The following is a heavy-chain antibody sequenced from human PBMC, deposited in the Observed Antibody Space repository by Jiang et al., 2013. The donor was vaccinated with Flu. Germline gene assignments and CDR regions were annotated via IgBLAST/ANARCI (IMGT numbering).Heavy chain of an antibody. CDR2: INHSGRT. CDR3: ARGHSSVLQFLEWPTSGIYSFDF. V-gene: IGHV4-34*01. CDR1: GASFSNSY. J-gene: IGHJ4*02. D-gene: IGHD3-3*01. Sequence: LLKPSETLSLTCAVYGASFSNSYWSWIRQPPGKGLEWIGEINHSGRTTYYPSLKSRVTISADTSKSEFSLKLSSVTAADTAVYYCARGHSSVLQFLEWPTSGIYSFDFWGQGILVTVSS.